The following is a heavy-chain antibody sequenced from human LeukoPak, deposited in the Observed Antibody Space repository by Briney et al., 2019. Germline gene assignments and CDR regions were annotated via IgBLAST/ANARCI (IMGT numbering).Heavy chain of an antibody. CDR2: TYYRSKWYY. CDR3: ARDPVGGSTIFDY. CDR1: GDSVSSNSAA. D-gene: IGHD1-26*01. Sequence: SQTLSLTCAISGDSVSSNSAAWHWFRQSPSRGLEWLGRTYYRSKWYYDYAVAVKSRISINPDTSKNQFSLQLSSVTPEDTAVYYCARDPVGGSTIFDYWGQGTLVTVSS. V-gene: IGHV6-1*01. J-gene: IGHJ4*02.